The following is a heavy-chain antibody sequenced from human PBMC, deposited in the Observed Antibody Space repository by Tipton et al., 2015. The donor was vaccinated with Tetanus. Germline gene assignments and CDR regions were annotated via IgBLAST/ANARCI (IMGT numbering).Heavy chain of an antibody. V-gene: IGHV4-61*08. Sequence: LRLSCTVSGGSVRSGDYSWNWIRQPPGKGLEWLAYVSYSGRTNSNYSLKSRITISQDTSKNQFSLRLTSVTAADTAVYYWARATEHDIMTGCDNWGPGTQVTVSS. D-gene: IGHD3-9*01. CDR3: ARATEHDIMTGCDN. J-gene: IGHJ4*02. CDR2: VSYSGRT. CDR1: GGSVRSGDYS.